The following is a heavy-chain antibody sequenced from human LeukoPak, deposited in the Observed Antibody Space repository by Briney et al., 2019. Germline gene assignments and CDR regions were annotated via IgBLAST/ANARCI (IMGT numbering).Heavy chain of an antibody. V-gene: IGHV4-30-4*08. J-gene: IGHJ3*02. CDR1: GGSISSGDYY. CDR2: IYYSGST. CDR3: ARALLWWSNAFDI. Sequence: PSQTLSLTCTVSGGSISSGDYYLSWIRQPPGKGLEWIGYIYYSGSTYYNPSLKSRVTISVDTSKNQFSLKLSSVTAADTAVYYCARALLWWSNAFDIWGQGTMVTVSS. D-gene: IGHD2-21*01.